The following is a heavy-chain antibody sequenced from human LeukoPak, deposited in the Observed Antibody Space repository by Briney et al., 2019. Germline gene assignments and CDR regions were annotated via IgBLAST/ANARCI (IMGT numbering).Heavy chain of an antibody. CDR3: ARVIADIVVVPAAISNFDY. CDR1: GYTFTSYG. CDR2: ISAYNGNT. V-gene: IGHV1-18*01. J-gene: IGHJ4*02. D-gene: IGHD2-2*01. Sequence: ASVKVSCKASGYTFTSYGISWVRQAPGQGLGWMGWISAYNGNTNYAQKLQGRVTMTTDTSTSTAYMELRSLRSDDTAVYYCARVIADIVVVPAAISNFDYWGQGTLVTVSS.